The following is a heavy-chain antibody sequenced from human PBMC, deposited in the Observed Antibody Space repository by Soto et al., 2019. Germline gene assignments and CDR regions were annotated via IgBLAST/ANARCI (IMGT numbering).Heavy chain of an antibody. CDR3: ASMGYHFGSGSYPLDY. CDR1: GGSISSYY. V-gene: IGHV4-59*08. J-gene: IGHJ4*02. CDR2: IYNSGST. D-gene: IGHD3-10*01. Sequence: SETLSLTCTVSGGSISSYYWTWIRQPPGKGLEWIGFIYNSGSTHYNPSLRSRVTISVDTSKNQFSLKLRSVTAADTAVYYCASMGYHFGSGSYPLDYWGQGTLVTVSS.